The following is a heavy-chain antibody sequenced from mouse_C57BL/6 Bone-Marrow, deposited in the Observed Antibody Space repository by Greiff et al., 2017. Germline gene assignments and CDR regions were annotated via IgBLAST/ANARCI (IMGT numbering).Heavy chain of an antibody. V-gene: IGHV1-62-2*01. Sequence: VQLQQPGAELVKPGASVKLSCKASGYTFTEYSIHWVKQRPGQGLEWIGWFYPGSGSIKYNENFKDKATLTADKSSSTAYMELSSLTSEDSAVYFCARHEVGAGNYGYFDYWGQGTTLTVSS. D-gene: IGHD2-1*01. CDR3: ARHEVGAGNYGYFDY. CDR1: GYTFTEYS. J-gene: IGHJ2*01. CDR2: FYPGSGSI.